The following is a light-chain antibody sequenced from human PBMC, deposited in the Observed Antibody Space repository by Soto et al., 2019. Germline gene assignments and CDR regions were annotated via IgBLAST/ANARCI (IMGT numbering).Light chain of an antibody. J-gene: IGKJ5*01. CDR2: GAS. CDR3: QQYRSL. V-gene: IGKV3-20*01. CDR1: QSVSSSY. Sequence: EIVLTQSPGTLSLSPGERATLSCRASQSVSSSYLAWYQQKPGQAPRLLIYGASSRATGIPDRFSGSGSGTDFTLTISRLEPEDFAVYYCQQYRSLFGQGTRLEIK.